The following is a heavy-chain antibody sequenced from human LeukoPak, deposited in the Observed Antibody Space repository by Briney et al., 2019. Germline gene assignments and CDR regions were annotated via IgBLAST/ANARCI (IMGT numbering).Heavy chain of an antibody. D-gene: IGHD2-2*01. Sequence: SQTLSITCAISGDSVSSNSVTWNWIRQSPSRGLEWLGRTCYRSTWYNDYAVSVRGRITVNPDTSKNQFSLHLNSVTPEDTAVYYCARRLTQYDCFDPWGQGILVTVSS. J-gene: IGHJ5*02. CDR1: GDSVSSNSVT. CDR3: ARRLTQYDCFDP. V-gene: IGHV6-1*01. CDR2: TCYRSTWYN.